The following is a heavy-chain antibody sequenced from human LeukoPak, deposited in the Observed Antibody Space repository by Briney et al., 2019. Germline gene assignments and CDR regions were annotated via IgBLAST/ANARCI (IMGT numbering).Heavy chain of an antibody. CDR2: IYYSGST. Sequence: SETLPLTCTVSGGSISIGDYYWSWIRQPPGKGLEWIGYIYYSGSTYYNPSLKSRITISGDTSKNQFSLKVSSVTATDTAVYYCARVDGTVSLDYWGQGTLVTVSS. V-gene: IGHV4-30-4*01. CDR3: ARVDGTVSLDY. J-gene: IGHJ4*02. CDR1: GGSISIGDYY. D-gene: IGHD4-17*01.